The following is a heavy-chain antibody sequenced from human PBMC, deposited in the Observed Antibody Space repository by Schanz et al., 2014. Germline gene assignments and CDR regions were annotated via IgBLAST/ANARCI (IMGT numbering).Heavy chain of an antibody. J-gene: IGHJ4*02. Sequence: EVQLVESGGDLVKPGGSLSLSCAASGFTFSSNWMNWVRQAPGKGLEWVAIIRPDGSDQHYVDSVKGRFTISRDNAKSSLYLQMNSLRAEDTAVYYCAAGGGFLIDYWGQGTLVTVSS. D-gene: IGHD2-15*01. CDR1: GFTFSSNW. V-gene: IGHV3-7*01. CDR2: IRPDGSDQ. CDR3: AAGGGFLIDY.